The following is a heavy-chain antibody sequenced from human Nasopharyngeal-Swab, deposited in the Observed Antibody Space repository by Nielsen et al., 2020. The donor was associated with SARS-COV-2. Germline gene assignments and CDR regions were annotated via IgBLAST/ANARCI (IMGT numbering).Heavy chain of an antibody. Sequence: SLKISCAASGFTFDDYAMHWVRQAPGKGLEWVSGISWNSGDLGYADSVKGRVTISRDNAKNSLYLQMNSLRTEDTAFYYCAKDGDHGDFTVGIDSWGQGTLVTVSS. D-gene: IGHD4-17*01. CDR3: AKDGDHGDFTVGIDS. CDR2: ISWNSGDL. CDR1: GFTFDDYA. V-gene: IGHV3-9*01. J-gene: IGHJ4*02.